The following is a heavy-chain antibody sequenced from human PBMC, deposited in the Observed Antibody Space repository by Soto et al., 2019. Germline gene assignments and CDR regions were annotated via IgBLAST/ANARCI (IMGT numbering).Heavy chain of an antibody. CDR2: IYYRGTT. CDR3: ATDRGYYVSERPTVFDY. Sequence: QVQLQESGPGLVKPSQTLSLTCTVPGGSISSGDYYWSWIRQPTGKGLEWIGCIYYRGTTYYNPSLKSRVTISGDTSKNKFSLNLSSLTASDTAVYYCATDRGYYVSERPTVFDYWGQGTLVTVSS. D-gene: IGHD3-10*01. J-gene: IGHJ4*02. CDR1: GGSISSGDYY. V-gene: IGHV4-30-4*01.